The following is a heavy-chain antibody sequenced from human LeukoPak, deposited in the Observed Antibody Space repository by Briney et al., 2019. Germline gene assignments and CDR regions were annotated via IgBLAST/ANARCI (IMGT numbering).Heavy chain of an antibody. CDR3: ARSPIYDFWSGHGFDY. D-gene: IGHD3-3*01. V-gene: IGHV1-2*02. Sequence: PAASVKVSCKASGYTFTRYYIHWVRQAPGQGLEWMGWINPNSGGTNYAQKFQGRVIMTRDTSISTAYMELSRLRSDDTAVYYCARSPIYDFWSGHGFDYWGQGTLVTVSS. CDR2: INPNSGGT. CDR1: GYTFTRYY. J-gene: IGHJ4*02.